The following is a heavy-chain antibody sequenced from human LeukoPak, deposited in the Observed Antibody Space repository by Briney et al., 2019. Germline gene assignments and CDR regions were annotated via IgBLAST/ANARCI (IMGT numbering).Heavy chain of an antibody. D-gene: IGHD2-21*02. CDR2: IYYSGST. CDR1: GGSISSGDYY. V-gene: IGHV4-30-4*01. J-gene: IGHJ4*02. CDR3: ARSFGDLVIYFDY. Sequence: PSQTLSLTCTVSGGSISSGDYYWSWIRQPPGKGLEWIGYIYYSGSTYYNPSLKSRVTISVDTSKNQSSLKLSSVTAADTAVYYCARSFGDLVIYFDYWGQGTLVTVSS.